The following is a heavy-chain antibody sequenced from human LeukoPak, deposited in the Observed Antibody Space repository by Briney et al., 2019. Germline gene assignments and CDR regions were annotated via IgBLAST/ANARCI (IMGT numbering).Heavy chain of an antibody. V-gene: IGHV3-48*01. CDR2: ISSSSSTR. Sequence: GGSLRLSCAASGFTFSSYSMNWVRQAPGKGLEGVSYISSSSSTRYYSDSVKSRFTIPRDNKKNALYLQMNRRRAEDTAVYYCARERLQRPLTDGGQGTLVTVSS. CDR1: GFTFSSYS. J-gene: IGHJ4*02. CDR3: ARERLQRPLTD.